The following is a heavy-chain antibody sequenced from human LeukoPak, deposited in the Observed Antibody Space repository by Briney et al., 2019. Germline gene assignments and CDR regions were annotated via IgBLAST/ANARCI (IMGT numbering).Heavy chain of an antibody. V-gene: IGHV3-7*01. Sequence: PGGSLRLSCAASGFTFSSYWMSWVRQAPGKGLEWVANIKQDGSEKYYVDSVKGRFTISRDNAKNSLYLQMNSLRAEDTAVYYCARGGILTGVNWFDPWGQGTLVTVSS. CDR1: GFTFSSYW. J-gene: IGHJ5*02. D-gene: IGHD3-9*01. CDR3: ARGGILTGVNWFDP. CDR2: IKQDGSEK.